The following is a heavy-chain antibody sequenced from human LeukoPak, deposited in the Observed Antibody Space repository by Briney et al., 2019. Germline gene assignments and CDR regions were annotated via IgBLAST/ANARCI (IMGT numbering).Heavy chain of an antibody. Sequence: SETLSLTCAVYGGSFSGYYWSWIRQPPGKGLEWIGEINHSGSTSYNPSLKSRVTISVDTSKNQFSLKLSSVTAADTAVYYCARGVAVAGIGYYYYYYMDVWGKGTTVTVSS. D-gene: IGHD6-19*01. CDR3: ARGVAVAGIGYYYYYYMDV. J-gene: IGHJ6*03. CDR2: INHSGST. CDR1: GGSFSGYY. V-gene: IGHV4-34*01.